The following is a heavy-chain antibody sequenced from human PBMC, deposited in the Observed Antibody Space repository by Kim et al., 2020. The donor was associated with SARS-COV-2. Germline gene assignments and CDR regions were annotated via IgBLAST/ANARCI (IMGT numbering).Heavy chain of an antibody. CDR2: SRNKVNSYTT. V-gene: IGHV3-72*01. D-gene: IGHD6-13*01. Sequence: GGSLRLSCAASGLIFSDHFMDWVRQAPGKGLEWVGRSRNKVNSYTTDYAAPVKGRFTISRDDSKNSLYLQMNSLKTEDTAVYYCARGYYGSSRYVYWGQGTLVTVSS. CDR1: GLIFSDHF. J-gene: IGHJ4*02. CDR3: ARGYYGSSRYVY.